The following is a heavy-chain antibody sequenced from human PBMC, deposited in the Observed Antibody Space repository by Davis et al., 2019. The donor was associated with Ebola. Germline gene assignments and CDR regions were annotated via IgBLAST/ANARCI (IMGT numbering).Heavy chain of an antibody. CDR2: IYYSGST. D-gene: IGHD2-15*01. CDR1: GGPISRGGYY. CDR3: ARAYCSGGSCYPWYFDL. Sequence: SETLPLTCTVSGGPISRGGYYWSWIRQHPGKGLEWIGYIYYSGSTYYNPSLKSRVTISVDTSKNQFSLKLSSVTAADTAVYYCARAYCSGGSCYPWYFDLWGRGTLVTVSS. V-gene: IGHV4-61*08. J-gene: IGHJ2*01.